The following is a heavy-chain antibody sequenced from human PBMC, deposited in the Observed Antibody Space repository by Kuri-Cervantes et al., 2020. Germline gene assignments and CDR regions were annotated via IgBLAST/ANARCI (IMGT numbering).Heavy chain of an antibody. CDR3: ARDSRAAAGVDY. Sequence: SETLSLTCTVYGGSVSSGSYYWSWIRQPPGKGLEWIGYIYYSGSTNYNPSHKSPVTISVDTSKHQFTLKLSSMTAADTAVYYCARDSRAAAGVDYWGQGTLVTVSS. CDR1: GGSVSSGSYY. CDR2: IYYSGST. J-gene: IGHJ4*02. V-gene: IGHV4-61*01. D-gene: IGHD6-13*01.